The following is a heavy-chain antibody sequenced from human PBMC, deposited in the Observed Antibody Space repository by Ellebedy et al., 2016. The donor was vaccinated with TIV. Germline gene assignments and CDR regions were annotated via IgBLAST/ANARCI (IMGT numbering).Heavy chain of an antibody. CDR2: ISYDGSTK. CDR1: GFTFSDYV. V-gene: IGHV3-30-3*01. J-gene: IGHJ6*02. CDR3: ARGEGPYYYGVDV. Sequence: GESLKISXVASGFTFSDYVMHWVRQAPGKGLEWVALISYDGSTKYYADFVKGRFTISRDISKSTVSLQMNSLKPEDTAVYYCARGEGPYYYGVDVWGQGTTVTVSS.